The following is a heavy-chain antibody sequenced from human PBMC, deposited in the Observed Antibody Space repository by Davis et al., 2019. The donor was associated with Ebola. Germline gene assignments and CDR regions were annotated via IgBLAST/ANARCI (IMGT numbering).Heavy chain of an antibody. J-gene: IGHJ6*04. CDR1: GFTFINYW. D-gene: IGHD5-18*01. Sequence: GESLKISCAASGFTFINYWMHWVRQAPGKGLEWVSRANSDGSTTGYGDSVKGRFTISRGNARNTLYLQMNSLRAEDTAVYYCSREVRGGFSPMDLWGTGTTVTVSS. CDR2: ANSDGSTT. V-gene: IGHV3-74*01. CDR3: SREVRGGFSPMDL.